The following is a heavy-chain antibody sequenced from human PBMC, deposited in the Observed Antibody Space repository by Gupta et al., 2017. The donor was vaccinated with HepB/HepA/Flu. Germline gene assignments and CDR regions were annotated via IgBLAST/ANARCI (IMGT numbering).Heavy chain of an antibody. CDR2: ISSSGSTI. V-gene: IGHV3-48*03. J-gene: IGHJ4*02. CDR1: GFTFSSYE. Sequence: EVQLVESGGGLVQPGGSLRLSCAASGFTFSSYEMNWVRQAPGKGLEWVSYISSSGSTIYYADSVKGRFTISRDNAKNSLYLQMNSLRAEDTAVYYCARPPPRFWSGYHYYFDYWGQGTLVTVSS. D-gene: IGHD3-3*01. CDR3: ARPPPRFWSGYHYYFDY.